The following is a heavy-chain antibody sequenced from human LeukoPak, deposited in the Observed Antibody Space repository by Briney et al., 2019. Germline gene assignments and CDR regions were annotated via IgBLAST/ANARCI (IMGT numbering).Heavy chain of an antibody. D-gene: IGHD1-26*01. CDR3: ARDRVSGSYPDAFDI. CDR2: IYSGGST. V-gene: IGHV3-53*01. J-gene: IGHJ3*02. CDR1: GFTVSSNY. Sequence: GGSLRLSCAASGFTVSSNYMSWVRQAPGKGLEWVSVIYSGGSTYYADSVKGRFTISRDNSKNTLYLQMNSLRAEDTAVYYCARDRVSGSYPDAFDIWGQGTMVTVSS.